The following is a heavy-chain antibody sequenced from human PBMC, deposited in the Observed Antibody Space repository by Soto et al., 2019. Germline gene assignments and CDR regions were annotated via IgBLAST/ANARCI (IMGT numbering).Heavy chain of an antibody. Sequence: LRLSCTASGLTFSTFAMSWVRQSPGKGLEWVSTISGNGGATFYADSVKGRFTISRDNSKNTLYLQINSLKPEDTAVYYCARGIVLVTALDYWGQGALVTVSS. CDR2: ISGNGGAT. CDR3: ARGIVLVTALDY. J-gene: IGHJ4*02. CDR1: GLTFSTFA. D-gene: IGHD2-21*02. V-gene: IGHV3-23*01.